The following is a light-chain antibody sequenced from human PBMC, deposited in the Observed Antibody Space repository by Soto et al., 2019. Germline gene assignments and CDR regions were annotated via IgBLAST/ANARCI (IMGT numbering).Light chain of an antibody. CDR2: DAS. J-gene: IGKJ1*01. CDR1: RTVNRY. Sequence: DIHMTQSPSTLSASVGDRVTITCRASRTVNRYVALYQQKPGKAPKLLMFDASTLASGVPLRFSGSVSETGFTLTISSLQPDDFATYYCQQYDSFSTFGQGTKVDIK. CDR3: QQYDSFST. V-gene: IGKV1-5*01.